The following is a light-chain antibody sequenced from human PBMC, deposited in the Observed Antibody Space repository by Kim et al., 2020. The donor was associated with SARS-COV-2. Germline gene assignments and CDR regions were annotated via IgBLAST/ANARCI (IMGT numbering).Light chain of an antibody. V-gene: IGKV3-11*01. J-gene: IGKJ4*01. CDR2: DAF. Sequence: EIVLTQSPATLSLSPGERATLSCRASESVGSYLAWYQQRPGQAPRLLIRDAFDRATGIPARFSGSGSGTDYTITITSLEPEDFAVYYCQQGANWPVTFGGGTKVDIK. CDR3: QQGANWPVT. CDR1: ESVGSY.